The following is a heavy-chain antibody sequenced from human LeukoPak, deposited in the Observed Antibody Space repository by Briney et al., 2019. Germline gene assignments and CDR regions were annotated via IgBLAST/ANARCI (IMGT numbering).Heavy chain of an antibody. D-gene: IGHD1-26*01. J-gene: IGHJ5*02. Sequence: PSETLSLTCTVSGGSISNYYWSWIRQPPGEGLERIGFISYTGSTNYNPSLKSRVTVSVDTSKNQFSLKVTSVTAADTAVYYCARTIKSGNYYWFDPWGQGTLVTVSS. CDR3: ARTIKSGNYYWFDP. CDR1: GGSISNYY. V-gene: IGHV4-59*01. CDR2: ISYTGST.